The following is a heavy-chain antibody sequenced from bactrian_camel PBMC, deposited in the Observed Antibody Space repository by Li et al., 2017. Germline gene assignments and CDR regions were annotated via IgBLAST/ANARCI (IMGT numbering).Heavy chain of an antibody. D-gene: IGHD5*01. Sequence: HVQLVESGGGLVQPGESLRLSCAASGFIFRDHYMNWVRQAPGKGLEWVSSISGSSRTYYSNSVKGRSTISRGNAKNTLNLQMNSLKSEDTDMYYCAALIMGWGFNYWGQGTQVTVS. J-gene: IGHJ4*01. V-gene: IGHV3-2*01. CDR1: GFIFRDHY. CDR2: ISGSSRT. CDR3: AALIMGWGFNY.